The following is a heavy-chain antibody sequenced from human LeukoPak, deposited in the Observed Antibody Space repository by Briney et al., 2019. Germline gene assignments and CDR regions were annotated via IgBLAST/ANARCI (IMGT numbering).Heavy chain of an antibody. CDR2: INPNSGGT. V-gene: IGHV1-2*02. CDR1: GYTFTGYY. Sequence: ASVKVSCKASGYTFTGYYMHWVRQAPGQGLEWMGWINPNSGGTNYAQKFQGRVTMTRDTSISTAYLQWSSLKASDTAMYYCASELGYSGSYDAFDIRGQGTMVTVSS. D-gene: IGHD1-26*01. CDR3: ASELGYSGSYDAFDI. J-gene: IGHJ3*02.